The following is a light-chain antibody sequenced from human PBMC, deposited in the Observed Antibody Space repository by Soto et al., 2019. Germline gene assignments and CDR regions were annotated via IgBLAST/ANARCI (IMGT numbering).Light chain of an antibody. CDR3: QQVKSYPRT. CDR1: QGIAGS. CDR2: AES. Sequence: DIQLTQSPSFLSASVGDRVTITCRASQGIAGSLAWYQQKPGKPPKLLIYAESTLQSGVPSRFSGSGSGTRGTLTISSLQPEDFATYYCQQVKSYPRTLGGWTKVDIK. J-gene: IGKJ4*01. V-gene: IGKV1-9*01.